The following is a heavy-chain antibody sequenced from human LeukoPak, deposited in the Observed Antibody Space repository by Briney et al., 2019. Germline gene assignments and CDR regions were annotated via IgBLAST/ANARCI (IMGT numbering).Heavy chain of an antibody. D-gene: IGHD5-12*01. CDR1: GFTVSNNY. Sequence: GGSLRLSCAASGFTVSNNYMTWVRQAPGKGLEWLSIIYSAGPTDYADSVKRRFAISRDNSKNTVYRQMNSLTAEDTAVYYCGRVSVAGWLPIDYWGQGILVTVSS. V-gene: IGHV3-53*01. CDR2: IYSAGPT. CDR3: GRVSVAGWLPIDY. J-gene: IGHJ4*02.